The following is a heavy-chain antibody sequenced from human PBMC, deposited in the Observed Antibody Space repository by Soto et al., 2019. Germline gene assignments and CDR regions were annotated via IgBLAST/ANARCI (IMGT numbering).Heavy chain of an antibody. D-gene: IGHD4-17*01. V-gene: IGHV4-59*01. J-gene: IGHJ4*02. Sequence: SETLSLTCTVSGGSISSYYWSWIRQPPGKGLEWIGYIYYSGSTNYNPSLKSRVTISVDTSKNQFSLKLSSVTAADTAVYYCARTTVTALFDYWGQGTLVTVSS. CDR1: GGSISSYY. CDR3: ARTTVTALFDY. CDR2: IYYSGST.